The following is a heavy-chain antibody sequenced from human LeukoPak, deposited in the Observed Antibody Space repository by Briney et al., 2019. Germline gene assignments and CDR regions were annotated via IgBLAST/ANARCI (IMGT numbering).Heavy chain of an antibody. CDR1: GGSFSDYY. J-gene: IGHJ5*02. D-gene: IGHD3-22*01. CDR3: ASLSDSSGYYR. CDR2: INHSGRT. V-gene: IGHV4-34*01. Sequence: TSETLSLTCAVYGGSFSDYYWNWIRQPPGKGLEWIGEINHSGRTNYNPSLKSRITISVDTSKNQFSLKLRSVTAADTAVYYCASLSDSSGYYRWGQGTLVTVSS.